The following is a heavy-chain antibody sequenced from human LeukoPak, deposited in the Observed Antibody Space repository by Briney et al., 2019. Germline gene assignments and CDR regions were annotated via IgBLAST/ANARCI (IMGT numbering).Heavy chain of an antibody. J-gene: IGHJ4*02. CDR2: INHSGST. Sequence: PSETLSLTCAVYGGSFSGYYWSWIRQPPGKWREWIGEINHSGSTNYNPSLKSRVTISVDTSKNQFSLKLSSVTDADTAVYYCARVRGTIGRRPIAAAGYYFDYWGQGTLVTVSS. CDR1: GGSFSGYY. CDR3: ARVRGTIGRRPIAAAGYYFDY. D-gene: IGHD6-13*01. V-gene: IGHV4-34*01.